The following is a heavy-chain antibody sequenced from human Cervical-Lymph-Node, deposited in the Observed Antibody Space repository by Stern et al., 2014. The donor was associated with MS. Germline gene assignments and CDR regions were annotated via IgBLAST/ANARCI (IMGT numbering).Heavy chain of an antibody. V-gene: IGHV4-61*02. CDR2: IYTTGST. CDR1: GGSISSGNYY. J-gene: IGHJ5*02. CDR3: ARDGLYCINTSCYNWFDP. Sequence: QVQLQESGPGLVKPSQTLSLTCTVSGGSISSGNYYWSWILQPAGKGLEWIGRIYTTGSTHYKPSLKSRVTISVATSKTQFSLERTSVTAADTAVYFCARDGLYCINTSCYNWFDPWGQGTLVTVSS. D-gene: IGHD2-2*01.